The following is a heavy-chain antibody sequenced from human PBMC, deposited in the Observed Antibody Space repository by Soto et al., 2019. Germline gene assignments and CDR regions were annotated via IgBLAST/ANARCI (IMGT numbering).Heavy chain of an antibody. J-gene: IGHJ4*02. Sequence: ASVKVSCKASGYTFTGHYIHWVRQAPEQGPEWMGEISPESGATRYAQKFQGRVTMTRDMSITTVYMELNNLSPDDTAVYYCGRGRSGQIVVFYWGQGTPVTVSS. D-gene: IGHD5-12*01. CDR1: GYTFTGHY. V-gene: IGHV1-2*02. CDR2: ISPESGAT. CDR3: GRGRSGQIVVFY.